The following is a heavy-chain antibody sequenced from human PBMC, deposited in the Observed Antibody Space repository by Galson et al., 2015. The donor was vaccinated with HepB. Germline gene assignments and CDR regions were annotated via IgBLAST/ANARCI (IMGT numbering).Heavy chain of an antibody. J-gene: IGHJ6*02. D-gene: IGHD2-2*01. CDR3: ARDIVVVPAARDYYYYYGMDV. Sequence: SLRLSCAASGFTFSSYAMHWVRQAPGKGLEWVAVISYDGSNKYYADSVKGRFTISRDNSKNTLYLQMNSLRAEDTAVYYCARDIVVVPAARDYYYYYGMDVWGQGTTVTVSS. CDR2: ISYDGSNK. V-gene: IGHV3-30-3*01. CDR1: GFTFSSYA.